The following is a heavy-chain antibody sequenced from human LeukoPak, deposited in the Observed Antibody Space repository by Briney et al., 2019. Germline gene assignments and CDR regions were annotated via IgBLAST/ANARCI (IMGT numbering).Heavy chain of an antibody. V-gene: IGHV3-48*03. CDR2: ISSSGSTR. J-gene: IGHJ4*02. CDR1: GFTFSSYE. D-gene: IGHD6-19*01. CDR3: ARVHIAVAGPYVDY. Sequence: GGSLRLSCAASGFTFSSYEMNWVRQAPGKGLEWVSYISSSGSTRYYADSVKGRFTVSRDNAKNSLYLQMNGLRAEDTAVYYCARVHIAVAGPYVDYWGQGTLVTVSS.